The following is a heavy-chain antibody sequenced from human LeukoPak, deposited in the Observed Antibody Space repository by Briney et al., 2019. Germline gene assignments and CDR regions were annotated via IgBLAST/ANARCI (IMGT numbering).Heavy chain of an antibody. D-gene: IGHD5-12*01. CDR3: ARASVATIYYFQL. J-gene: IGHJ1*01. CDR1: GGSFSGYY. CDR2: INHSGST. V-gene: IGHV4-34*01. Sequence: SETLSLTCAVYGGSFSGYYWSWIRQPPGKGLEWIGEINHSGSTNYNPSLKSRVTISVDTSKNQFSLKLSSVTAADTAVYYCARASVATIYYFQLWGQGTLVTVSS.